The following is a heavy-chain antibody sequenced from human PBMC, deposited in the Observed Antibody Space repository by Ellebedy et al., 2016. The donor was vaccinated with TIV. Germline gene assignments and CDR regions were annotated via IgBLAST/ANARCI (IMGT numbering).Heavy chain of an antibody. CDR3: TTGSSRGY. V-gene: IGHV3-15*01. Sequence: PGGSLRLSCAASGFTFTDAWMTWVRQGPGKGLEWVGRIKSNTVGYTRDYAAPVKGRFTISMDDSKRTLFLQMNSLNAEDTAVYYCTTGSSRGYWGQGTLVTVSS. CDR2: IKSNTVGYTR. J-gene: IGHJ4*02. CDR1: GFTFTDAW. D-gene: IGHD6-13*01.